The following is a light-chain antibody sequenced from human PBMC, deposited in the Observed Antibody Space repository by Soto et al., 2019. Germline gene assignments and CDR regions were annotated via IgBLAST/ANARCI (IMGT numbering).Light chain of an antibody. J-gene: IGLJ1*01. CDR3: SSYAVTNIFV. CDR1: STDVAGYNY. Sequence: QSALTQPASVSGSPGQSITISCTGPSTDVAGYNYVSWYQHHPGKAPKLIIYEVNKRPSGVPDRFSGSKSGSTASLTVSGLQAEDEAEYYCSSYAVTNIFVFGTGTKLTVL. CDR2: EVN. V-gene: IGLV2-8*01.